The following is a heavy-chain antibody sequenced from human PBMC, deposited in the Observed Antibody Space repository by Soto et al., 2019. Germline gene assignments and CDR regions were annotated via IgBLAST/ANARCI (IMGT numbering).Heavy chain of an antibody. V-gene: IGHV4-30-2*01. Sequence: PSETLSLTCNVSGGSITSSEYSWNWIRQAPGKGLEWIGFIYHTGALYYNPSLKSRVTISLDRSENLFSLKLSSVTAADTAVYFCARDHYSSSSPTYLESWGQGTLVT. CDR1: GGSITSSEYS. J-gene: IGHJ4*02. D-gene: IGHD6-6*01. CDR2: IYHTGAL. CDR3: ARDHYSSSSPTYLES.